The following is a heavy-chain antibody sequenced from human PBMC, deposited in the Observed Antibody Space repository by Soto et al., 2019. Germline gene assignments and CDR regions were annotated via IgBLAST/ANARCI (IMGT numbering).Heavy chain of an antibody. CDR1: GFTFTSSA. D-gene: IGHD2-15*01. CDR2: IVVGSGNT. J-gene: IGHJ6*03. Sequence: EASVKVSCKASGFTFTSSAMQWVRQARGQRLEWIGWIVVGSGNTNYAQKFQERVTITRDMSTSTAYMELSSLRSEDTAVYYCAAVGPGSGGSWTLAGPYYHHDLMAVWGKRTTVTVSS. V-gene: IGHV1-58*02. CDR3: AAVGPGSGGSWTLAGPYYHHDLMAV.